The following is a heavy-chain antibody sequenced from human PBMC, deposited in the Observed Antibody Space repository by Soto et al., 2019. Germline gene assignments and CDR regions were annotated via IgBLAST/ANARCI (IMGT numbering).Heavy chain of an antibody. CDR3: ARAFYYDSSGHYYYYALDV. CDR2: INVDGREE. V-gene: IGHV3-7*04. CDR1: GFTFSSFW. D-gene: IGHD3-22*01. J-gene: IGHJ6*02. Sequence: GGSLRLSCAASGFTFSSFWMTWVRQAPGKGLEWVANINVDGREEYYVDSVKSRFTISRDNAKNSLYLQMNSLRAEETAVYYCARAFYYDSSGHYYYYALDVWGQGTTVTVSS.